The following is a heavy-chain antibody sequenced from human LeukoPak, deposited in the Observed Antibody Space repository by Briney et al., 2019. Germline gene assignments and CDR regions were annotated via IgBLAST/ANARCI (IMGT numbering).Heavy chain of an antibody. CDR3: ARDPHGMSVQYYFDY. V-gene: IGHV3-21*01. D-gene: IGHD5/OR15-5a*01. Sequence: GGSLRLSCAASGFTFSSYSMNWVRQAPGKGLEWVPSISSSSSYIYYADSVKGRFTISRDNAKNSLYLQMNSLRAEDTAVYYCARDPHGMSVQYYFDYWGQGTLVTVSS. CDR1: GFTFSSYS. CDR2: ISSSSSYI. J-gene: IGHJ4*02.